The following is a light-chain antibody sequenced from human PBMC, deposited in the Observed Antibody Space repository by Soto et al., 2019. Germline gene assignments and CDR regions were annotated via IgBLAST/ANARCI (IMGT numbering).Light chain of an antibody. V-gene: IGLV2-14*01. J-gene: IGLJ2*01. Sequence: QSALTQPXSVSGSPGQSITISCTGTSSDVGGYNYVSWYQQHPGKAPKLMIYDVSNRPSGVSNRFSGSKSGXXASXXISGXXXXDEADYYXXSYTSSSTHVVFGGGTXLTVL. CDR2: DVS. CDR1: SSDVGGYNY. CDR3: XSYTSSSTHVV.